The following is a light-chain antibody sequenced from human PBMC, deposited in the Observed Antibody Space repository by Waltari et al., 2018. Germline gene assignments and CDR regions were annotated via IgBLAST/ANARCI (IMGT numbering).Light chain of an antibody. J-gene: IGLJ2*01. V-gene: IGLV2-14*03. CDR3: SSYTTTTTVI. Sequence: CYQQPPGKPPTLISYDVTARPSGVAYRFTGSKSGDTASLTISGLQAEDESDYYCSSYTTTTTVIFGGGTNLPVL. CDR2: DVT.